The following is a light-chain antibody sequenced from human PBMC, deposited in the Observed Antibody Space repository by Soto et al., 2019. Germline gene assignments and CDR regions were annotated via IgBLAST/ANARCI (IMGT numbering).Light chain of an antibody. CDR1: HSISSS. J-gene: IGKJ1*01. CDR3: QQYNSYSRT. CDR2: RAS. V-gene: IGKV1-5*03. Sequence: DIPLTQSPSTLSASVGDRVTITCRASHSISSSLAWYQQKPGKAPNLLIYRASSLQSGVPSRFSGSGSGTEFTLTISSLQPDDFATYYCQQYNSYSRTFGQGTKVDI.